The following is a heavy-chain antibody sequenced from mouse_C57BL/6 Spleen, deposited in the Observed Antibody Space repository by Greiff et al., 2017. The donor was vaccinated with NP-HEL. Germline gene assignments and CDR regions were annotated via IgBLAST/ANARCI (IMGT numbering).Heavy chain of an antibody. J-gene: IGHJ2*01. CDR3: ARSVIYYDYPYYFDY. CDR2: IYPSDSET. Sequence: VQLQQPGAELVRPGSSVKLSCKASGYTFTSYWMDWVKQRPGQGLEWIGNIYPSDSETHYNQKFKDKATLTVDKSSSTAYMQLSSLTSEDSAVYYCARSVIYYDYPYYFDYWGQGTTLTVSS. CDR1: GYTFTSYW. D-gene: IGHD2-4*01. V-gene: IGHV1-61*01.